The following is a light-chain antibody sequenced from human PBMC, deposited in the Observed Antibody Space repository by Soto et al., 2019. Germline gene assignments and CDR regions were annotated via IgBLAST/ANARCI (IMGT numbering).Light chain of an antibody. CDR2: DVS. CDR1: SSDVGGYNY. V-gene: IGLV2-14*01. Sequence: QSVLTQPASVSGSPGQSITISCTGTSSDVGGYNYVSWYQQHPGKAPKLMIYDVSNRPSGVSNRFSGSKSGNTASLTISGLQAEDEADYCCSSYTSSGVVFGGGTKLTVL. J-gene: IGLJ2*01. CDR3: SSYTSSGVV.